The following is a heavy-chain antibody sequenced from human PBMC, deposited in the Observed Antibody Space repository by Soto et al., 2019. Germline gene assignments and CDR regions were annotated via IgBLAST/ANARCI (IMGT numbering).Heavy chain of an antibody. V-gene: IGHV3-53*01. Sequence: EVQLVESGGALIQPGGSLRLSCVASGFTVSTNYMSWVRQAPGKGLEWVSVIYSGGGTYYADSVKGRFTISRDNSKNTLYLQMNSLRAEDTAVYYCARDSSSGWYHDYWGQGTLVTVSS. CDR3: ARDSSSGWYHDY. CDR2: IYSGGGT. CDR1: GFTVSTNY. D-gene: IGHD6-19*01. J-gene: IGHJ4*02.